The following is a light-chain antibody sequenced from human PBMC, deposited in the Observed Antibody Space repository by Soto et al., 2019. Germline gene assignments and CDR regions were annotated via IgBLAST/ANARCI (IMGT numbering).Light chain of an antibody. Sequence: NFMLTQPHSVSESPGKTVIISCTRSSGSIASNYVQWYQQRPGSSPTTVIYADNQRPSGVPDRFSGSIDSSSNSASLTISGLETEDEADYYCQSYDATNQVFGGGTELTVL. CDR2: ADN. J-gene: IGLJ3*02. V-gene: IGLV6-57*01. CDR1: SGSIASNY. CDR3: QSYDATNQV.